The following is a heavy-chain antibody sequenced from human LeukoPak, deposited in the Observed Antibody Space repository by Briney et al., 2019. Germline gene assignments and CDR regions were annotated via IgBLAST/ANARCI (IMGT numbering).Heavy chain of an antibody. CDR1: GDSISGDH. Sequence: SETLSLTCTVSGDSISGDHWSWIRQPPGKGLEWIGYIFNSGSTNYNPSLKSRVTVSVDTSKNQFSLSLSSVTAADTAVYYCARALTMYSSGRIYWYFDLWGRGTLVTVSS. CDR3: ARALTMYSSGRIYWYFDL. V-gene: IGHV4-59*08. D-gene: IGHD6-19*01. J-gene: IGHJ2*01. CDR2: IFNSGST.